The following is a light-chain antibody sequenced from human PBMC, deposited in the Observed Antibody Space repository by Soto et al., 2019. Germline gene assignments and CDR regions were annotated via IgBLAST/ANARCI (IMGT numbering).Light chain of an antibody. J-gene: IGLJ3*02. CDR1: SSDVGGYNY. Sequence: QSALTQPASVSGSPGQSITISCTGTSSDVGGYNYVSWYQHHPGKAPKLMIYDVTNRPSGVSNRFSGSKSGNTASLTISGLQAEDEADYYGTAYTASGPYLVFGGGTKLTVL. CDR3: TAYTASGPYLV. CDR2: DVT. V-gene: IGLV2-14*03.